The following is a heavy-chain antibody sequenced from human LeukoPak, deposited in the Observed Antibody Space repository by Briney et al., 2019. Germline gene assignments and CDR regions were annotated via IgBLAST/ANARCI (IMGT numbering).Heavy chain of an antibody. CDR3: ARAGYSSSSPHYYMDV. Sequence: VASVKVSCKASGYTLTSYDINWVRQATGQGLEWMGWMNPNSGNTGYAQKFQGRVTMTRNTSISTAYMELSSLRSEDTAVYYCARAGYSSSSPHYYMDVWGKGSTVTVCS. CDR1: GYTLTSYD. CDR2: MNPNSGNT. J-gene: IGHJ6*03. V-gene: IGHV1-8*01. D-gene: IGHD6-6*01.